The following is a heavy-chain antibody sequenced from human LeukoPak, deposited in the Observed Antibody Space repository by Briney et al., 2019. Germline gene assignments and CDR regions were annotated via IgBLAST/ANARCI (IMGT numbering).Heavy chain of an antibody. V-gene: IGHV1-18*01. D-gene: IGHD6-19*01. CDR3: TRGGSSGPEGWFDP. CDR2: IRPYNGNT. J-gene: IGHJ5*02. Sequence: SVKVSFKASGYTFRNYGITWVRQAPGQGLEWMAWIRPYNGNTRYAQKVQGRVTMTTDTSTSTAYMELRSLRSDDTAVYYCTRGGSSGPEGWFDPWAQGTLVTVSS. CDR1: GYTFRNYG.